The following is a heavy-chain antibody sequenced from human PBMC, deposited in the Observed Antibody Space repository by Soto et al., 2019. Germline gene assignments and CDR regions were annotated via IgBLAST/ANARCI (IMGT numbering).Heavy chain of an antibody. Sequence: EVQLLESGGGSVQPGGALRLSCVASGFTFSTYAMSWVRQAPGKGLEWVSGIGGLSGGTDYADSEKGRLTISRDNSKNTLYLQMNSLRAEDTAVYFCAKVSILTESYHYYAMDVWGQGTTVTVSS. D-gene: IGHD3-9*01. CDR2: IGGLSGGT. V-gene: IGHV3-23*01. CDR3: AKVSILTESYHYYAMDV. J-gene: IGHJ6*02. CDR1: GFTFSTYA.